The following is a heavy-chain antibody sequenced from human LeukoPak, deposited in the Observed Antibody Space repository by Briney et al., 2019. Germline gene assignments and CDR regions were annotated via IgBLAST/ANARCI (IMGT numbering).Heavy chain of an antibody. CDR1: GLSISNDW. CDR2: IYHSGST. Sequence: LRLSCAASGLSISNDWMSWIRQPPGKGLEWIGYIYHSGSTYYNPSLKSRVTISVDRSKNQFSLKLSSVTAADTAVYYCARAPIAAAGLSYFDYWGQGTLVTVSS. V-gene: IGHV4-30-2*01. CDR3: ARAPIAAAGLSYFDY. D-gene: IGHD6-13*01. J-gene: IGHJ4*02.